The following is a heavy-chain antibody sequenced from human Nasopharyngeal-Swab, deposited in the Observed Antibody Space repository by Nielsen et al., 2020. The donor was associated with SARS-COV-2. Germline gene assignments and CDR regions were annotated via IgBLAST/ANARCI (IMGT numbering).Heavy chain of an antibody. D-gene: IGHD6-19*01. CDR2: INQDGSEQ. CDR3: AKDSQAWLVKSSFWFDP. Sequence: GESLKISCAASGFTFSTYWMSWVRQAPGKGLEWVANINQDGSEQYYVDSVKGRFTISRDNSKNTLYLQMNSLRAEDTAVYYCAKDSQAWLVKSSFWFDPWGQGTLVTVSS. CDR1: GFTFSTYW. V-gene: IGHV3-7*01. J-gene: IGHJ5*02.